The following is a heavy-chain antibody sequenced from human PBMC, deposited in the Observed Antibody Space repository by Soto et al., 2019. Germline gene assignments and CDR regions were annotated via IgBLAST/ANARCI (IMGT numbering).Heavy chain of an antibody. CDR3: AAPYSTGHRLLGY. CDR2: ISSSSTFT. V-gene: IGHV3-21*01. CDR1: GFTFSSYA. Sequence: GGSLRLSCAASGFTFSSYAMSWVRQAPGKGLEWLSSISSSSTFTHYADSVKGRFTISRDNAKNSLYLQMNSLRAEDTAVYYCAAPYSTGHRLLGYWGQGTLVTVSS. D-gene: IGHD6-19*01. J-gene: IGHJ4*02.